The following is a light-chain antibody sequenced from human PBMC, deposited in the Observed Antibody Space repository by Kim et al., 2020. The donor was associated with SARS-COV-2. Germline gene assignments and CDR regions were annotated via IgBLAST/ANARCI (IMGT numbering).Light chain of an antibody. CDR2: QDN. V-gene: IGLV3-1*01. CDR3: QAWDGTSVV. Sequence: MSPGQTASITSSGDRLEDKYACWYQQKPGQSPLMLIYQDNKRPSGIPERFSGSKSGDTATLAISGTQAMDEADYYCQAWDGTSVVFGGGTQLTVL. CDR1: RLEDKY. J-gene: IGLJ2*01.